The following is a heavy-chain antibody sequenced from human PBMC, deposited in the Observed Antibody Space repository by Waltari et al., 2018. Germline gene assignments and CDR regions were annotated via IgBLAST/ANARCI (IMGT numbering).Heavy chain of an antibody. J-gene: IGHJ4*02. V-gene: IGHV3-30*02. CDR2: IQYDGNNK. CDR3: AKPLGGRISYYFDY. CDR1: GFTFSSYG. Sequence: QVQLVESGGGVVQPGGSLRLSCAASGFTFSSYGMHWVRQAPGKGLEWVAFIQYDGNNKYYADSVKGRFTISRDNSKNTLYLQMNSLRAEDTAVYYCAKPLGGRISYYFDYWGQGTLVTVSS. D-gene: IGHD2-15*01.